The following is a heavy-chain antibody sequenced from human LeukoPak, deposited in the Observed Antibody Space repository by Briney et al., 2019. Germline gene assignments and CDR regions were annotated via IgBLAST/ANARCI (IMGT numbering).Heavy chain of an antibody. CDR3: ARGADGVSSNSRGWFDP. J-gene: IGHJ5*02. D-gene: IGHD2-15*01. Sequence: GGSLRLSCAVSGFTFSNSWMSWVRQAPGKGLEWVASINQDGSDKHYVESLKGRFTISRDNAKNSLYLQMNSLRAEDTAVYSCARGADGVSSNSRGWFDPWGQGTLVTVSS. CDR1: GFTFSNSW. CDR2: INQDGSDK. V-gene: IGHV3-7*01.